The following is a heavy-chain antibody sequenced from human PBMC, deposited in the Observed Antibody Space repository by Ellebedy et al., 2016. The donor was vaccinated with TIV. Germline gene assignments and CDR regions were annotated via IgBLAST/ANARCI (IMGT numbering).Heavy chain of an antibody. D-gene: IGHD3-9*01. V-gene: IGHV4-59*01. CDR2: ISYSGST. J-gene: IGHJ4*02. CDR3: ARADYDILTGYYRYYFDY. Sequence: MPSETLSLTCTVSGGSISSYYWSWIRQPPGKGLEWNGYISYSGSTKYNPSLKSRVTIAVDTSKNQFSLKLSSVTAADTAVYYCARADYDILTGYYRYYFDYWGQGTLVTVSS. CDR1: GGSISSYY.